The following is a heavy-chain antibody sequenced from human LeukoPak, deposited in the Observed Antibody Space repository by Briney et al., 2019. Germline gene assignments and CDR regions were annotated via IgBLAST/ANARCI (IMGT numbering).Heavy chain of an antibody. Sequence: GGSLRLSCRVSGITLSNYGMGWVRQAPGKGLEWVAGISGSGGSTNYADSVKGRFTISRDNPKNTLYLQMTSLRAEDTAVYFCAKRGVVIRVILVGFHKEAYYFDSWGQGALVTVSS. CDR2: ISGSGGST. CDR3: AKRGVVIRVILVGFHKEAYYFDS. V-gene: IGHV3-23*01. CDR1: GITLSNYG. J-gene: IGHJ4*02. D-gene: IGHD3-22*01.